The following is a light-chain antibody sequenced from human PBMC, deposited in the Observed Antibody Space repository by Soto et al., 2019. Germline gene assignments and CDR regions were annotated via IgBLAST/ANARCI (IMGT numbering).Light chain of an antibody. Sequence: IVMTQSPDSLAVSLGERATINCKSSRSLLYSFNNKNYLAWYQQKPGQPPKLFIYWASTRESGVPDRFSGSGSGTDFTLTISSLQVEDVALYYCQQYYSSPVAFGQGTRLEIK. CDR2: WAS. V-gene: IGKV4-1*01. CDR1: RSLLYSFNNKNY. CDR3: QQYYSSPVA. J-gene: IGKJ5*01.